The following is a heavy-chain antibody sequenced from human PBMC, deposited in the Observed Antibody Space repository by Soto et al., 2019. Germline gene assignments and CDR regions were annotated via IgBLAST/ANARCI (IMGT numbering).Heavy chain of an antibody. CDR3: AIEDPRSATADDMDA. Sequence: EVQLVESGGGLVQPGGSLRLSCVASGFTFSSYSLNWVRQAPGKGLEWVSYISSSSGTIYYADSVKGRFTISRDNAENSLYLQMNSLRDDDTAVYYCAIEDPRSATADDMDAWGQGTTVTVSS. V-gene: IGHV3-48*02. CDR1: GFTFSSYS. CDR2: ISSSSGTI. D-gene: IGHD2-21*02. J-gene: IGHJ6*02.